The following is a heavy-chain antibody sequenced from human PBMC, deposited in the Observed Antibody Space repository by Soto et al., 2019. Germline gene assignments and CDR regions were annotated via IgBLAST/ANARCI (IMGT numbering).Heavy chain of an antibody. J-gene: IGHJ3*02. CDR3: ARGVVVDTNDAFDI. V-gene: IGHV4-39*01. Sequence: SETLSLTCTVSGGSISSSSYYWGWIRQPPGKGLEWIGSIYYGGSTYYNPSLKSRVTISVDTSKNQFSLKLSSMTAADTSVYYCARGVVVDTNDAFDIWGQGTMVTVSS. CDR2: IYYGGST. D-gene: IGHD2-15*01. CDR1: GGSISSSSYY.